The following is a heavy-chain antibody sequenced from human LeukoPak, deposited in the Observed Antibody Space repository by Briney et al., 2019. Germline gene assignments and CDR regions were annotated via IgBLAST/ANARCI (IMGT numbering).Heavy chain of an antibody. J-gene: IGHJ4*02. CDR2: VYNSGYGYDSGTT. CDR1: NGSISRYY. D-gene: IGHD3-22*01. CDR3: ARHQNYYDSSGYPSYFDY. Sequence: SETLSLTCNVSNGSISRYYWNWIRQAPRKGLEWIGYVYNSGYGYDSGTTKYNPSLESRVSISLDTSKNQFSLKLSSVTAADTAVYYCARHQNYYDSSGYPSYFDYWGQGTLVTVSS. V-gene: IGHV4-59*08.